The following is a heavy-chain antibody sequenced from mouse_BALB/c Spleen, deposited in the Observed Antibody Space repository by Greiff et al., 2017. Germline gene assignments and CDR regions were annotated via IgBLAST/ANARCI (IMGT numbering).Heavy chain of an antibody. J-gene: IGHJ2*01. D-gene: IGHD2-4*01. CDR1: GFTFTDTY. CDR3: ARSPYDYDGFDY. Sequence: EVQVEQSGAELVKPGASVKLSCKASGFTFTDTYMHWVKQRPEQGLEWIGGIDPANGDTNYDPKFQGKATMTADTSSNTAYMQLSSLTSEDTAVYYCARSPYDYDGFDYWGQGTTLTVSS. CDR2: IDPANGDT. V-gene: IGHV14-3*02.